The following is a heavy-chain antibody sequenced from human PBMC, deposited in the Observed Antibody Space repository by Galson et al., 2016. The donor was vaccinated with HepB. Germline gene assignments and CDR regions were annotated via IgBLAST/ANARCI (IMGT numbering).Heavy chain of an antibody. CDR2: VSALNGNT. J-gene: IGHJ4*02. V-gene: IGHV1-18*01. Sequence: SVKVSCKASGYRFTSFCISWIRQAPRQGLEWMGWVSALNGNTNYAQHLQSRVTWTTDTYTTTAYMNLRNLTSDDTSGYYFARARCDPFDFWGQGTLVTVSS. D-gene: IGHD2-21*02. CDR3: ARARCDPFDF. CDR1: GYRFTSFC.